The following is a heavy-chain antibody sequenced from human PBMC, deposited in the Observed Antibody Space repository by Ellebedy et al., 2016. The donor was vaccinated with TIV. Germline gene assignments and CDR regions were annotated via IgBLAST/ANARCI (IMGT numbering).Heavy chain of an antibody. CDR1: VYTFPSYY. J-gene: IGHJ4*02. CDR2: INPSGGST. CDR3: ARARSSGWLHTPDY. V-gene: IGHV1-46*04. D-gene: IGHD6-19*01. Sequence: AASVTVSCKASVYTFPSYYMHWVRHAPRQGFEWMGIINPSGGSTTYAQMLQGRVTMTRDTSTSTVYMELSSLRSEDTAVYYCARARSSGWLHTPDYWGQGTLVTVSS.